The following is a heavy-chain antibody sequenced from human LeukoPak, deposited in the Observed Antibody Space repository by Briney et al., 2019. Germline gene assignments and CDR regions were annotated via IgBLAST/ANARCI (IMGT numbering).Heavy chain of an antibody. V-gene: IGHV4-30-4*08. CDR3: ARLMDAGSGSRFWSLFDY. Sequence: PSETLSLTCTVSGGSISSGDYYWSWIRQPPGKGLEWIGYIYYSGSTYYNPSLKSRVTISVDTSKNQFSLRLSSVTAADTAVYYCARLMDAGSGSRFWSLFDYWGQGTLVTVSS. CDR1: GGSISSGDYY. D-gene: IGHD2-8*01. J-gene: IGHJ4*02. CDR2: IYYSGST.